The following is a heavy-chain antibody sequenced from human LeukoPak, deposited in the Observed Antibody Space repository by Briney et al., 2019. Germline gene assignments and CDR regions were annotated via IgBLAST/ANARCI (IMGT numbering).Heavy chain of an antibody. CDR2: IKNDGSEK. CDR3: ATDRGWRTSGYYLYYFEY. Sequence: GGSLRLSCAASGFVFRNYFMSWVRQAPGKGLEWVASIKNDGSEKYYVDSVRGRYTISRDNTKNSLHLQMSSLRAEDTAVYYCATDRGWRTSGYYLYYFEYWGQGTLVTFSS. CDR1: GFVFRNYF. V-gene: IGHV3-7*01. J-gene: IGHJ4*02. D-gene: IGHD3-3*01.